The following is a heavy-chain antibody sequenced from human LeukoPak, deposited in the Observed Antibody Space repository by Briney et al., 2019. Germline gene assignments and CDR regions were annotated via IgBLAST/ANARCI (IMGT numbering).Heavy chain of an antibody. Sequence: SETPSLTCAVSGYSISSGYYWGWIRQPPGKGLEWIGSIYHFGSTYYNPSLKSRVTISVDTSKNQFSLKLSSVTAADTAVYYCARRGDGGYNSGFDYWGQGTLVTVSS. V-gene: IGHV4-38-2*01. CDR3: ARRGDGGYNSGFDY. D-gene: IGHD5-24*01. CDR1: GYSISSGYY. J-gene: IGHJ4*02. CDR2: IYHFGST.